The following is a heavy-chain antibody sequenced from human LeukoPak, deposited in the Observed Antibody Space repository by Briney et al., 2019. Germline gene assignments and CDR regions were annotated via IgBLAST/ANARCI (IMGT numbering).Heavy chain of an antibody. CDR2: IHYSGAT. V-gene: IGHV4-59*08. J-gene: IGHJ4*02. CDR1: GGSISYDY. D-gene: IGHD2-21*02. Sequence: SETLSLTCTVSGGSISYDYWTWIRQSPGKRLEWIGYIHYSGATNYSPSLKSRVTISVDTSKDQFSLKLSSVTAADTALYYCATLRGASTAVFDSWGQGTLVTVSS. CDR3: ATLRGASTAVFDS.